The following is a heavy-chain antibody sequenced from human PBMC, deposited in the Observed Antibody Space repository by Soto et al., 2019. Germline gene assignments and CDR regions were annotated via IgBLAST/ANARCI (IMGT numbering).Heavy chain of an antibody. Sequence: EVQLVESGGGLVNPGGSLTLSCAASGLKFSDAWMNWVLQAPGKGLEWVGRMLSIGAGGTTDYAAPVQGRFTISSDDSRDTLYLQMNSLRYEDTAVYYCALISRWLVQSQYYYGMRVWGKGTTVTFSS. CDR2: MLSIGAGGTT. D-gene: IGHD6-19*01. CDR1: GLKFSDAW. J-gene: IGHJ6*04. CDR3: ALISRWLVQSQYYYGMRV. V-gene: IGHV3-15*07.